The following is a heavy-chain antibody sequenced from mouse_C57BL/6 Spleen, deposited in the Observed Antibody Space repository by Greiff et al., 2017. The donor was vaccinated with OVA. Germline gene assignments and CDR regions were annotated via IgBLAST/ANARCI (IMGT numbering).Heavy chain of an antibody. V-gene: IGHV1-53*01. Sequence: QVQLKESGTELVKPGASVKLSCKAPGYTFTSYWMHWVKQRPGQGLEWIGNINPSNGGTNYNEKFKSKATLTVDKSSSTAYMQLSSLTSEDSAVYYCARSLSNYCAMDYWGQGTSVTVSS. CDR2: INPSNGGT. D-gene: IGHD2-5*01. CDR1: GYTFTSYW. CDR3: ARSLSNYCAMDY. J-gene: IGHJ4*01.